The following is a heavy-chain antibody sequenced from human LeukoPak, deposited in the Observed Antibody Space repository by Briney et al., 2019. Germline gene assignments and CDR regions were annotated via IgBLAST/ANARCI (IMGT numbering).Heavy chain of an antibody. CDR3: ARVSGSYRQYYFDY. J-gene: IGHJ4*02. CDR1: GGSISSGAHY. CDR2: IYYSGNT. D-gene: IGHD3-10*01. V-gene: IGHV4-30-4*01. Sequence: PSETLSLTCTVSGGSISSGAHYWSWIRQPPGKGLEWIGYIYYSGNTYYNPSLESRITISVDTPKNQFSLKLSSVTAADTAVYYCARVSGSYRQYYFDYWGQGTLVTVSS.